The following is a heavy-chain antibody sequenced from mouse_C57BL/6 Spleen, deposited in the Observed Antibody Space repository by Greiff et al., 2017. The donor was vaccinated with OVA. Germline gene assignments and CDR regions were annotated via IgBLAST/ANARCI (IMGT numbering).Heavy chain of an antibody. D-gene: IGHD1-1*01. CDR2: IDPEDGET. Sequence: VQLQQSGAELVKPGASVKLSCTASGFTIKDYYLHWVKQRTEQGLEWIGRIDPEDGETKYAPNFQGKAPITAATSYNTTYLQLSSKPSEDTAVYYCARRGYYDGPYYFDYWGQGTTLTVSS. J-gene: IGHJ2*01. CDR3: ARRGYYDGPYYFDY. V-gene: IGHV14-2*01. CDR1: GFTIKDYY.